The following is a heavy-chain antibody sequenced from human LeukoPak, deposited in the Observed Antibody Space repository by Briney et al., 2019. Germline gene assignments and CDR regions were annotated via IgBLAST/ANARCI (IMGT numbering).Heavy chain of an antibody. CDR2: ISSSGSI. V-gene: IGHV3-11*04. CDR3: AREDASAFDI. J-gene: IGHJ3*02. Sequence: PGGSLRLSCAASGFTFSDNYMSWIRQAPGKGLEWVSYISSSGSIYYADSMKGRFTISRDNAKNSLFLQMNTLRAEDTAVYYCAREDASAFDIWGQGTMVTVSS. CDR1: GFTFSDNY.